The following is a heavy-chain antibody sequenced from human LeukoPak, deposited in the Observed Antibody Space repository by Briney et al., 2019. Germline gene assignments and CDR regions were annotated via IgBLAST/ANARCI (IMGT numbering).Heavy chain of an antibody. J-gene: IGHJ4*02. CDR2: INPNSGGT. V-gene: IGHV1-2*02. Sequence: ASVKVSCKASGYTFTGYYMHWVRQAPGQGLEWMGWINPNSGGTNYAQKFQGRVAMTRDTSISTAYMELSRLRSDDTAVYYCASDDDYGGNQGFENWGQGTLVTVSS. D-gene: IGHD4-23*01. CDR3: ASDDDYGGNQGFEN. CDR1: GYTFTGYY.